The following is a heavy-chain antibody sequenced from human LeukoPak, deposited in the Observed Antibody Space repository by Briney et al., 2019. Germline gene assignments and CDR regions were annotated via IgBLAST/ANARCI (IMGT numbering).Heavy chain of an antibody. D-gene: IGHD6-6*01. J-gene: IGHJ5*02. Sequence: PSETLSLTCTVSGGSISGYYWSWIRQPPGKGLEWIGEINHSGSTNYNPSLKSRVTISVDTSKNQFSLKLSSVTAADTAVYYCARVIAARWFDPWGQGTLVTVSS. CDR1: GGSISGYY. CDR3: ARVIAARWFDP. CDR2: INHSGST. V-gene: IGHV4-34*01.